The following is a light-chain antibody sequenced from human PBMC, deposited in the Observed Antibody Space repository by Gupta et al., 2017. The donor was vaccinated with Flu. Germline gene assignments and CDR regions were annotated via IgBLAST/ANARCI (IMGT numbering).Light chain of an antibody. CDR3: QVWDDKNDHYV. CDR2: DDS. V-gene: IGLV3-21*02. CDR1: GVGSKT. Sequence: SSVLTQPPSVSVAPGQTATVTWGGNGVGSKTVHWYQQKPGQAPVLVVHDDSDRPSGIPERFSGSNSGNTATLTITSVEAGDEADYYCQVWDDKNDHYVFGTGTRVTVL. J-gene: IGLJ1*01.